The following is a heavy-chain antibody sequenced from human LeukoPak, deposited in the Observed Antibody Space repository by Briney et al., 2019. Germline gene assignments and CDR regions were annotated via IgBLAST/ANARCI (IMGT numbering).Heavy chain of an antibody. CDR1: GFTVSSNF. Sequence: GGSLRLPCAASGFTVSSNFMNWVRQAPGKGLEWVSIIYSGGTTYYADSVQGRFTISRDNSKNTLYLQMNSLRAEDTAVYYCASRWYSSSWSAVDIWGQGTMVTVSS. D-gene: IGHD6-19*01. CDR3: ASRWYSSSWSAVDI. J-gene: IGHJ3*02. CDR2: IYSGGTT. V-gene: IGHV3-53*01.